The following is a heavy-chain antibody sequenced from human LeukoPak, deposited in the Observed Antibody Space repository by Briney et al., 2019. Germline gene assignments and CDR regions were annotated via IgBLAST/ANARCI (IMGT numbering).Heavy chain of an antibody. V-gene: IGHV4-34*01. Sequence: SETLSLTCAVYGGSFSGYYWSWIRQPPGKGLEWIGEINHSGSTNYNPSLKSRVTISVDTSKNQFSLKLSSVTASDTAVYYCARGTRGGVPYSSGWPAVPYYYYMDVWGKGTTVTVSS. CDR3: ARGTRGGVPYSSGWPAVPYYYYMDV. J-gene: IGHJ6*03. CDR2: INHSGST. CDR1: GGSFSGYY. D-gene: IGHD6-19*01.